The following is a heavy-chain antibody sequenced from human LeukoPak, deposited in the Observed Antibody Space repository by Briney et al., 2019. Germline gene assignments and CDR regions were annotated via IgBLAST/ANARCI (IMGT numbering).Heavy chain of an antibody. CDR3: ARGPLSGSYGDY. V-gene: IGHV1-18*01. J-gene: IGHJ4*02. Sequence: ASVKVSCKASGYSFTSYGISWVRQAPGQGLEWMGWVSAYNGNTDYAQKFQGRVTITTDTSTTTAYMELRSLKSDDTAVYCCARGPLSGSYGDYWGQGTLVTVSS. D-gene: IGHD1-26*01. CDR2: VSAYNGNT. CDR1: GYSFTSYG.